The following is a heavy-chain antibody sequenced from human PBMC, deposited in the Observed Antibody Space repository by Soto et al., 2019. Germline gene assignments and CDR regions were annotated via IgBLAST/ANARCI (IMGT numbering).Heavy chain of an antibody. V-gene: IGHV4-39*07. CDR1: GCPINSSYYY. J-gene: IGHJ6*02. D-gene: IGHD5-18*01. CDR2: INHSGST. CDR3: ARGFPDTDMGEGGYYYYGMDV. Sequence: PSETLSLTLTVSGCPINSSYYYWTWVRQYPGKELEWIGEINHSGSTNYNPSLKSPVTISVDTSKTQFSLKLSSVTAADTAVYYCARGFPDTDMGEGGYYYYGMDVWVQGTTVTGSS.